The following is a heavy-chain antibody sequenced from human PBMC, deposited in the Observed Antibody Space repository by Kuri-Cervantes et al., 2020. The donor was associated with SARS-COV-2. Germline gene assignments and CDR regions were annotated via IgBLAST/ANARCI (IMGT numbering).Heavy chain of an antibody. V-gene: IGHV4-39*01. CDR3: ARQMMSSITIFGVVITRNWFDP. CDR1: GGSISSSSYY. Sequence: SETLSLTCTVPGGSISSSSYYWGWIRQPPGKGLEWIGSIYYSGSTYYNPSLKSRVTISVDTSKNQFSLKLSSVTAADTAVYYCARQMMSSITIFGVVITRNWFDPWGQGTLVTVSS. D-gene: IGHD3-3*01. J-gene: IGHJ5*02. CDR2: IYYSGST.